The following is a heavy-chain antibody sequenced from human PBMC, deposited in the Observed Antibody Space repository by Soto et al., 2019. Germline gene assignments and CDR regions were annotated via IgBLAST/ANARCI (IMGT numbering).Heavy chain of an antibody. D-gene: IGHD2-2*01. CDR1: GFTLDDYT. CDR2: VGWNGGDI. J-gene: IGHJ6*02. CDR3: AKERAVVVPVSTSYFHYYGLDV. V-gene: IGHV3-9*01. Sequence: VQLVESGGGLVQPGGSLRLSCAVSGFTLDDYTMHWVRQAPGKGLEWVSGVGWNGGDIVYADSVKGRFTVSRDNTRNSLYVEVNSLTTDDTAIYFCAKERAVVVPVSTSYFHYYGLDVWGQGTTATVS.